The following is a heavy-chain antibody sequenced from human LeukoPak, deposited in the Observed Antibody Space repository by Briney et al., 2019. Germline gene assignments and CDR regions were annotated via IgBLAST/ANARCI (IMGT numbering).Heavy chain of an antibody. Sequence: GRSLRLSCTASGFKFSNYGIHWVRQAPGKKLEWAAVIFHDGSKTYYGESVKGRFTISRDNSRNTVYLQMNSLTADGTAVYYCAKDQAYYFSFADYWGQGSLVTVSS. CDR2: IFHDGSKT. V-gene: IGHV3-33*03. D-gene: IGHD2/OR15-2a*01. J-gene: IGHJ4*02. CDR1: GFKFSNYG. CDR3: AKDQAYYFSFADY.